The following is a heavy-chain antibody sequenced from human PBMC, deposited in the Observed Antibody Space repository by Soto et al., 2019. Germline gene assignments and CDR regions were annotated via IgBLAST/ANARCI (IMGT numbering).Heavy chain of an antibody. J-gene: IGHJ4*02. D-gene: IGHD3-3*01. Sequence: QVQLVQSGADVKKPGASVTVSCKASGYTFTSYEINWVRQATRQGLEWMGRMNPNDGNTGYAQKFQGRVTMTRNTSVTTAYMELSGLRSDDTAVYYCARGPRESGEWLLFDYWGQGALVTVSS. CDR2: MNPNDGNT. CDR1: GYTFTSYE. CDR3: ARGPRESGEWLLFDY. V-gene: IGHV1-8*01.